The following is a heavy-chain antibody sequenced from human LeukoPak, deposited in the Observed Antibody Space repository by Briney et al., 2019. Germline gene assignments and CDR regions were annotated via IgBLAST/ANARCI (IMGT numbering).Heavy chain of an antibody. V-gene: IGHV3-43*01. CDR3: AKATRGDGSYLIDY. CDR1: GFTFGDYT. D-gene: IGHD1-26*01. J-gene: IGHJ4*02. Sequence: GGSLRLSCAASGFTFGDYTMHWVRQTPAKGLEWVSDISWDGVSTYYADSMKGRFTISRDNSKNSLFLQMNSLRTAGTALYYCAKATRGDGSYLIDYWGQGTLVTVSS. CDR2: ISWDGVST.